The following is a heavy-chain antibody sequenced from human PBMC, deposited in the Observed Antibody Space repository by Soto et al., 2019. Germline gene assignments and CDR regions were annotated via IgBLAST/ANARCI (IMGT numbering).Heavy chain of an antibody. CDR1: GFTFSNAW. V-gene: IGHV3-15*01. Sequence: EVQLVESGGGLIKPGGSLRLSCAASGFTFSNAWMSWVRQAPGKGLEWVGRIKSKTDGWTTDYAAPVKGRFTISSDGSKNTLYLQMNSMKTEDTAVYYCTTDLLGGPHQKHADYLGQGTLVTVAS. CDR3: TTDLLGGPHQKHADY. J-gene: IGHJ4*02. CDR2: IKSKTDGWTT. D-gene: IGHD3-16*01.